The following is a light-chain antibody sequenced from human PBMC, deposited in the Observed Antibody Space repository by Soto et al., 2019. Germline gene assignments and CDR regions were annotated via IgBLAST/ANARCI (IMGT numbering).Light chain of an antibody. Sequence: DIQMTQSPSSLSASVGDRVTITCQARQDISNYLNWYQQKPGKAPKLLIYDASNLETGVPSRFSGSGSGTDFTFTISSLQPEDVATYYCQQYDSLPLTFGGGTNVEI. J-gene: IGKJ4*01. CDR3: QQYDSLPLT. V-gene: IGKV1-33*01. CDR1: QDISNY. CDR2: DAS.